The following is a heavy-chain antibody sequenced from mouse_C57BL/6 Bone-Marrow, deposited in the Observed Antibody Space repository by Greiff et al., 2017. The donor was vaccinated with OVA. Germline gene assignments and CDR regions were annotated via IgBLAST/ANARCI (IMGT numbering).Heavy chain of an antibody. CDR1: GYTFTDYY. J-gene: IGHJ3*01. V-gene: IGHV1-19*01. CDR2: INPYNGGT. CDR3: ARAMSMAAY. Sequence: VQLQQSGPVLVKPGASVKMSCKASGYTFTDYYMNWVKQSHGKSLEWIGVINPYNGGTSYNQKFKGKATLTVDKSSSTAYMELNSLTSEDSAVYYCARAMSMAAYWGQGTLVTVSA.